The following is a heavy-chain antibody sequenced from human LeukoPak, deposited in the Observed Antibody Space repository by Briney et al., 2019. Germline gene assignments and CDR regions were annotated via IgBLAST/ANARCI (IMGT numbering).Heavy chain of an antibody. J-gene: IGHJ3*02. Sequence: SETLSLTCTVSGDSISSTTYYWGWIRRPPGKGLEWIGSVYYSGTTYYSPSLKSRVTISVDTSKNQFSLKLSSVTAADTALYYCARHIWAVTGTLRAFTIWGQGTMVSVSS. V-gene: IGHV4-39*01. D-gene: IGHD6-19*01. CDR1: GDSISSTTYY. CDR2: VYYSGTT. CDR3: ARHIWAVTGTLRAFTI.